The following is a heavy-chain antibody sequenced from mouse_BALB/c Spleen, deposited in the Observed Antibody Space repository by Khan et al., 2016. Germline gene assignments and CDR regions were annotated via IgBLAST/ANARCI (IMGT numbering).Heavy chain of an antibody. Sequence: QVQLKQSGPGLVQPSQSLSISCTVSGFSLTSYGVHWVRQSPGKGLEWLGVIWRGGYTDYNTPFMSRLSITRDNSKSQVFFKMNSLQADDTAIYYCAKEGGNWYFDVWGAGTTVTVSS. J-gene: IGHJ1*01. CDR3: AKEGGNWYFDV. CDR2: IWRGGYT. V-gene: IGHV2-5*01. CDR1: GFSLTSYG.